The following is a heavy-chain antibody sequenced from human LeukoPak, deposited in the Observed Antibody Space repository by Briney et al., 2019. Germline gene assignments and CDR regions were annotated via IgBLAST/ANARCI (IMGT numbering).Heavy chain of an antibody. V-gene: IGHV4-34*01. CDR1: GGSFSGYY. CDR2: INHSGNT. CDR3: ARRRQYNSSLFWNFDL. Sequence: PSETLSLTCAVYGGSFSGYYWSWIRRPPGKGLEWIGEINHSGNTNYNPSLKSRVTISVDTSKNQFSLKLTSVTAANTAVYYCARRRQYNSSLFWNFDLWDRGSLVTVSS. D-gene: IGHD1-1*01. J-gene: IGHJ2*01.